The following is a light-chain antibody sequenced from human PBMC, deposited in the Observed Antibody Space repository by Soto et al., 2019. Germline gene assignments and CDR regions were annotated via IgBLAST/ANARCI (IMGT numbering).Light chain of an antibody. V-gene: IGKV1-39*01. CDR1: QTISSY. J-gene: IGKJ3*01. CDR3: QQSYSAPLT. Sequence: DLQLTQSPSSLSASVGDRVTITCRASQTISSYLTWYQQRPGQAPKLLIYATSSLHSGVPSRFSGSGSGTDFTLTINSLQPEDFATYYCQQSYSAPLTFGPGTRVDLK. CDR2: ATS.